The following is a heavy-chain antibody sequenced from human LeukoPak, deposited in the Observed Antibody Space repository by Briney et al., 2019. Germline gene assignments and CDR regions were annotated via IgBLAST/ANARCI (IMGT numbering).Heavy chain of an antibody. J-gene: IGHJ4*02. Sequence: YPGGSLTLSCEASGFTFRSYEMNWVRQAPGKGLEWIAYLSSSGSAFSYADSVKGRFTIARDNAKNSVYLEMNSLRADDTAVYYCARSARLMKGVVEVTALDDWGQGTLVTVSS. CDR2: LSSSGSAF. V-gene: IGHV3-48*03. CDR1: GFTFRSYE. D-gene: IGHD3-3*01. CDR3: ARSARLMKGVVEVTALDD.